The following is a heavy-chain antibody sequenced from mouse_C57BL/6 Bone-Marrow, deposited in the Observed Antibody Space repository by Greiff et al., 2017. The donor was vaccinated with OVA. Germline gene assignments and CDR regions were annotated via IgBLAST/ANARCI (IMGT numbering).Heavy chain of an antibody. CDR2: ISDGGSYT. J-gene: IGHJ3*01. V-gene: IGHV5-4*01. Sequence: EVNVVESGGGLVKPGGSLKLSCAASGFTFSSYAMSWVRQTPEKRLEWVATISDGGSYTYYPDNVKGRFTISRDNAKNNLYLQMSNLTSEDTAMYYCAGDDYGSRFAYWGQGTLVTVSA. D-gene: IGHD1-1*01. CDR1: GFTFSSYA. CDR3: AGDDYGSRFAY.